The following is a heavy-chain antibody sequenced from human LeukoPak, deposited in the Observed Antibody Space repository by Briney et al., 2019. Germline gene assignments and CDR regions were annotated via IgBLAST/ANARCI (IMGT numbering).Heavy chain of an antibody. CDR1: GFTFSIYT. D-gene: IGHD6-19*01. V-gene: IGHV3-48*02. J-gene: IGHJ3*02. CDR2: IRRRSSII. CDR3: AKDGGYSSGWYSGHDAFDI. Sequence: GGSLRLSCAASGFTFSIYTMNWVRQAPGKGLEWLSYIRRRSSIIYYADSVKGRFTISRDNAKYSLYLQMNSLRDEDTAVYYCAKDGGYSSGWYSGHDAFDIWGQGTMVTVSS.